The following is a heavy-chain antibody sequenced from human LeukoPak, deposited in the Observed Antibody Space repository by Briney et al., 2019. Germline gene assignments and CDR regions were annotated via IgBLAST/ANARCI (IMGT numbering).Heavy chain of an antibody. Sequence: PGGSLRLSCAASGFTVSSNYMSWVRQAPGKGLEWVSVIYSGGSTYYADSVKGRFTISRDKSKNTLDLQMNSLRAEDTALYYCATRITMVRGDLYWGQGTLVTVSS. D-gene: IGHD3-10*01. CDR1: GFTVSSNY. J-gene: IGHJ4*02. V-gene: IGHV3-66*01. CDR2: IYSGGST. CDR3: ATRITMVRGDLY.